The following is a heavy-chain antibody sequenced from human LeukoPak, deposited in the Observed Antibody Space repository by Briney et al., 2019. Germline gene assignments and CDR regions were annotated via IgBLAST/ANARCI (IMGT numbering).Heavy chain of an antibody. CDR1: GGSISSGGYY. D-gene: IGHD2-2*01. CDR3: ARDLGPGRFVVGMGV. V-gene: IGHV4-31*03. CDR2: IYYSGST. J-gene: IGHJ6*02. Sequence: SQTLSLTCTVSGGSISSGGYYWSWIRQHPGKGLGWIGYIYYSGSTYYNPSLKSRVTISVDTSKNQFSLKLSSVTAADTAVYYCARDLGPGRFVVGMGVWGQGTTVTVSS.